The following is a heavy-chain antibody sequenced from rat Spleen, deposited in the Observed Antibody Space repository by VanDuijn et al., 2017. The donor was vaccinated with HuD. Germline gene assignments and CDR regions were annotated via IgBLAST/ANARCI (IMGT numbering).Heavy chain of an antibody. CDR2: LSYDATAP. J-gene: IGHJ2*01. V-gene: IGHV5-29*01. Sequence: EVQLVESDGGLVQPGRSLKLSCAASGFTFSDYYMAWVRQAPTKGLEWVATLSYDATAPYYRDSVKGRFTISRDNAKTTLYLQMDSLRSEDTATYYCARHNVTTGDYLDYWGQGVMVTVSS. CDR1: GFTFSDYY. D-gene: IGHD1-10*01. CDR3: ARHNVTTGDYLDY.